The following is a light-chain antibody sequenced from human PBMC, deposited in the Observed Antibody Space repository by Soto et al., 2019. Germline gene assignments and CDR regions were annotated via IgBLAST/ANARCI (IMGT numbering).Light chain of an antibody. CDR1: SSDVGADNY. J-gene: IGLJ3*02. CDR2: DVS. Sequence: QSVLTQPRSVSGSPGQSVTISCTGTSSDVGADNYGSWYQQHPGKVPKLLIFDVSIRHSGVPDRFSGSKSGNTASRTISGRQAEDEAAYYCCSNAGRHRWVFGRGTQLTVL. V-gene: IGLV2-11*01. CDR3: CSNAGRHRWV.